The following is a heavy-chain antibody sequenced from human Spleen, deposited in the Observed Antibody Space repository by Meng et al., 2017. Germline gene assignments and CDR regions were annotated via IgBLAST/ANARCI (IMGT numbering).Heavy chain of an antibody. CDR2: ISGSGGST. CDR3: ATDSSTSNY. Sequence: EVQLLESGGGFVQPGGSLGLSCAASGFTFSGSGMCWVRQAPGKGPEWVSTISGSGGSTDYADSVKGRFTISRDNSKNTLYLQMNSLRAEDTALYYCATDSSTSNYWGQGTLVTVSS. J-gene: IGHJ4*02. CDR1: GFTFSGSG. D-gene: IGHD6-13*01. V-gene: IGHV3-23*01.